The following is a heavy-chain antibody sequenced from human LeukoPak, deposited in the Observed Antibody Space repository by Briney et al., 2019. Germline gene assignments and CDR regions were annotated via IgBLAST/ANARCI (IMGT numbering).Heavy chain of an antibody. Sequence: GGSLRLSCAASGFTFSSYSMNWVRQAPGKGLEWVSSISSSSSYIYYADSVKGRFTISRDNAKNSLYLQMNSLRAEDTAVYYCARVSTKWYFDLWGRGTLVTVSS. V-gene: IGHV3-21*01. D-gene: IGHD2-8*01. CDR2: ISSSSSYI. CDR1: GFTFSSYS. J-gene: IGHJ2*01. CDR3: ARVSTKWYFDL.